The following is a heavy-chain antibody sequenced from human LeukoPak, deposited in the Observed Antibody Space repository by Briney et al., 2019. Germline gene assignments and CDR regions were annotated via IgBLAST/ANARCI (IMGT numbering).Heavy chain of an antibody. V-gene: IGHV1-2*02. CDR2: INPNSGGT. D-gene: IGHD3-3*01. Sequence: ASVKVSCKASGYTFTGYYMHWVRQAPGQGLEWMGWINPNSGGTNYAQKFQGRVTMTTDTSTSTAYMELRSLRSDDTAVYYCARVDDFWSPKDYYYYMDVWGEGTTVTVSS. CDR1: GYTFTGYY. CDR3: ARVDDFWSPKDYYYYMDV. J-gene: IGHJ6*03.